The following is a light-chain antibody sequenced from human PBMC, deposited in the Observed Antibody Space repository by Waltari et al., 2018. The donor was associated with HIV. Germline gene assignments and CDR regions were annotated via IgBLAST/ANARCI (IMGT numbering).Light chain of an antibody. CDR3: AAWDDSLSGRV. J-gene: IGLJ2*01. V-gene: IGLV1-44*01. CDR2: NNN. Sequence: QSVLTQPPSASGTPGQRVTISCSGSCSNIGSNSVNWYQQLPGTAPKLLIYNNNERPSGVPDRFSGSRSGTSASLAISGLQSEDEADYYCAAWDDSLSGRVFGGGTKLTVL. CDR1: CSNIGSNS.